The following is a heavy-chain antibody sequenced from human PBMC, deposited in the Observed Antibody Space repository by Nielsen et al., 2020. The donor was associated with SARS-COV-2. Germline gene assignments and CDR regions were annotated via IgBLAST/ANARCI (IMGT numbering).Heavy chain of an antibody. CDR2: IYYSGST. J-gene: IGHJ6*02. CDR3: ARVVVAHRYYYGMDV. V-gene: IGHV4-39*07. CDR1: GGSISSSSYY. Sequence: SETLFLTCTVSGGSISSSSYYWGWIRQPPGKGLEWIGSIYYSGSTYYNPSLKSRVTISVDTSKNQFSLKLSSVTAADTAVYYCARVVVAHRYYYGMDVWGQGTTVTVSS. D-gene: IGHD2-15*01.